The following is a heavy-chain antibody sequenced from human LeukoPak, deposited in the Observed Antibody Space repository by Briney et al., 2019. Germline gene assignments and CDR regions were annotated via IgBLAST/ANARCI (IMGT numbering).Heavy chain of an antibody. CDR3: ARGGSCSGGNCKYTRKEIDY. D-gene: IGHD2-15*01. CDR2: INSDGSST. Sequence: GGSLRLSCTASGFTFGDYAMTWVRQAPGKGLVWVSRINSDGSSTTYEDSVKGRFTISRDNAKNTLYLQMNSLRVEDTAIYYCARGGSCSGGNCKYTRKEIDYWGQGTLVTVSS. CDR1: GFTFGDYA. V-gene: IGHV3-74*01. J-gene: IGHJ4*02.